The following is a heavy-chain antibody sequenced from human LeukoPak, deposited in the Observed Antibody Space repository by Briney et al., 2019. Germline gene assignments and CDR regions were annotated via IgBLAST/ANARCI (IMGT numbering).Heavy chain of an antibody. J-gene: IGHJ4*02. Sequence: ASVKVSCKASGYTFINYGISWVRQAPGQGLEWTGWISAFNGNTNYAQKLQGRVTMTTDTSTSTAYMELRSLRSDDTAVYFCARDGPGYCSSTSCFDQNFDYWGQGTLVTVSS. V-gene: IGHV1-18*01. CDR1: GYTFINYG. CDR3: ARDGPGYCSSTSCFDQNFDY. D-gene: IGHD2-2*01. CDR2: ISAFNGNT.